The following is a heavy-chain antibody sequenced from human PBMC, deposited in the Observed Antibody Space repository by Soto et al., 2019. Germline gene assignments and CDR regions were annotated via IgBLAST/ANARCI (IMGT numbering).Heavy chain of an antibody. Sequence: LRLSCAASGFTFSNYGMHWVRQTPGKGLEWVAVISYDGSHQFYTDSVKGRFTISRDNSKNTLYLQMNSLKPEDTAMYYCAKDPKCCTIGSHFLDNWFDPWGQGTLVPVSS. J-gene: IGHJ5*02. V-gene: IGHV3-30*18. CDR3: AKDPKCCTIGSHFLDNWFDP. D-gene: IGHD2-8*01. CDR2: ISYDGSHQ. CDR1: GFTFSNYG.